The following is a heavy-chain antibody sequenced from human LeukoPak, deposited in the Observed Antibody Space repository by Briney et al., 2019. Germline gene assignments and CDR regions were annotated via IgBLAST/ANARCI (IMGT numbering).Heavy chain of an antibody. CDR1: GGSFNSGGYY. D-gene: IGHD2-15*01. Sequence: SETLSLTCTVSGGSFNSGGYYWSWLRQHPGTGLEWIGYIYYSGSTYYNPSLKSRVTISVDTSKNQFSLKLSSVTAADTAMYYCARDRSIVDHWFDHWGQGTLVTVSS. CDR2: IYYSGST. V-gene: IGHV4-31*03. J-gene: IGHJ5*02. CDR3: ARDRSIVDHWFDH.